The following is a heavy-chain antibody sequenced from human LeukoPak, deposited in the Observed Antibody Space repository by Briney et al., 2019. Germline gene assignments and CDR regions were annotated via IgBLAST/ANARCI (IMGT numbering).Heavy chain of an antibody. D-gene: IGHD3-3*01. CDR2: INPNSGGT. CDR3: ARGQSAGVVIYYYYGMDV. J-gene: IGHJ6*02. CDR1: GYTFTGYY. V-gene: IGHV1-2*02. Sequence: ASVKVSCKASGYTFTGYYMHWVRQAPRQGLEWMGWINPNSGGTNYAQKFQGRVTMTRDTSISTAYMGLSRLRSDDTAVYYCARGQSAGVVIYYYYGMDVWGQGTTVTVSS.